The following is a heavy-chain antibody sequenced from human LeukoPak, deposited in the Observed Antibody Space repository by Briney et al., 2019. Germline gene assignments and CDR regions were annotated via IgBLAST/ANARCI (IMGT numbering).Heavy chain of an antibody. CDR3: ARVCETFAITGTTHAFDI. CDR1: GYTFTGYY. D-gene: IGHD1-7*01. CDR2: INPSVGST. J-gene: IGHJ3*02. V-gene: IGHV1-46*01. Sequence: ASVKVSCKASGYTFTGYYMHLLRHAPGQGLECMGIINPSVGSTSYAQKFQVRVTMTRDMSTSIVYMELSSLRSEDTAVYYCARVCETFAITGTTHAFDIWGQGTMVTVSS.